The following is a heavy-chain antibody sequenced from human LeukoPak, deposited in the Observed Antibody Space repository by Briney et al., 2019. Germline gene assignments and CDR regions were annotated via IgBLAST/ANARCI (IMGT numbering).Heavy chain of an antibody. CDR1: GFTFSSYS. V-gene: IGHV3-21*01. D-gene: IGHD2-15*01. CDR2: ISSSSYI. Sequence: PGGSLRLSCAASGFTFSSYSMNWVRQAPGKGLEWVSSISSSSYIYYADSVKGRFTISRDNAKNSLYLQMNSLRAEDTAVYYCARDYGYCSGGSCVNFDYWGQGTLVTVSS. CDR3: ARDYGYCSGGSCVNFDY. J-gene: IGHJ4*02.